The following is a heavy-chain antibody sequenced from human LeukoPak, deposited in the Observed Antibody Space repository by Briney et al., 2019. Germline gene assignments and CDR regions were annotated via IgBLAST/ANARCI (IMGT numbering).Heavy chain of an antibody. CDR2: IYTSGST. D-gene: IGHD3-10*01. V-gene: IGHV4-4*07. CDR3: ARTNGSGSYYFSPFGG. Sequence: SETLSLTCTVSGGSISSYYWSWIRQPAGKGLEWIGRIYTSGSTNYNPSLKSRVTISVDKSKNQFSLKLSSVTAADTAVYYCARTNGSGSYYFSPFGGWGQGTLVTVS. J-gene: IGHJ4*02. CDR1: GGSISSYY.